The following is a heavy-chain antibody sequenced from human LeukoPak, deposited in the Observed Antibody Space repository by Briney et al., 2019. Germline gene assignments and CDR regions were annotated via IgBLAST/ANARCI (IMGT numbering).Heavy chain of an antibody. CDR2: ISRSSSYI. CDR3: AKDEEGPIWFAELSTRGN. J-gene: IGHJ4*02. CDR1: GFTFSSYS. D-gene: IGHD3-10*01. Sequence: GGCLRLSCVASGFTFSSYSMNWVRQAPGKGLEWVSSISRSSSYINYADSLKGRFTISRDNAKNSVYLQMNSLRAEDTAVYYCAKDEEGPIWFAELSTRGNWGQGTLVTVSS. V-gene: IGHV3-21*01.